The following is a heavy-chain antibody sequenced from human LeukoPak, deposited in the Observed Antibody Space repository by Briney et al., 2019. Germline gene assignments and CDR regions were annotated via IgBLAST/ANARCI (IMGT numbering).Heavy chain of an antibody. CDR3: ARGGFAQFPEYYYYYMDV. J-gene: IGHJ6*03. CDR2: IYTSGST. CDR1: GGSISSGSYY. D-gene: IGHD3-3*01. Sequence: PSQTPSLTCTVSGGSISSGSYYWSWIRQPAGKGLEWIGRIYTSGSTNYNPSLKSRVTISVDTSKNQFSLKLSSVTAADTAVYYCARGGFAQFPEYYYYYMDVWGKGTTVTVSS. V-gene: IGHV4-61*02.